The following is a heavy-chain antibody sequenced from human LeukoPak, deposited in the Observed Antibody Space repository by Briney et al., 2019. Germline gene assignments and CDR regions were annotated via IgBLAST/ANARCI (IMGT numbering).Heavy chain of an antibody. CDR3: ARGRSRDGYNYDY. D-gene: IGHD5-24*01. CDR1: GFTFSSYS. J-gene: IGHJ4*02. V-gene: IGHV3-21*01. Sequence: GGSLRLSCAASGFTFSSYSMNWVRQAPGKGLEWISSISSSSRYIYYADSVKGRFTISRDDAKNSLYLQMNSLRAEDTAVYYCARGRSRDGYNYDYWGQGTLVTVSS. CDR2: ISSSSRYI.